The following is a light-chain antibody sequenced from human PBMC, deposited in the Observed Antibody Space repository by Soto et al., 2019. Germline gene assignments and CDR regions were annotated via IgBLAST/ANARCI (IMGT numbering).Light chain of an antibody. V-gene: IGLV2-14*03. CDR3: SSSTTASTITSTYL. CDR2: SVS. Sequence: QSALTQPASGSGSPGQSITISCTGTSSDVGAYNSVSWYQQHPDKAPKLLVYSVSYRSLGVSDSCSGSKSDHTASLTISGLHTEDEADYYCSSSTTASTITSTYLLVNGTKLTVL. J-gene: IGLJ1*01. CDR1: SSDVGAYNS.